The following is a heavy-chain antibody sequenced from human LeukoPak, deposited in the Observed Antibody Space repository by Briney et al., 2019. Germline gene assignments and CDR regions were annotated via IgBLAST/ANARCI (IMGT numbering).Heavy chain of an antibody. CDR2: IYHSGST. Sequence: SETLSLTCAVSGGSISSGGYSWSWIRQPPGKGLEWIGYIYHSGSTYYNPSLKSRVTISVDRSKNQFSLKLSSVTAADTAVYYCARGRIGYCSSTRCGFDYWGQGTLVTVSS. CDR1: GGSISSGGYS. CDR3: ARGRIGYCSSTRCGFDY. V-gene: IGHV4-30-2*01. J-gene: IGHJ4*02. D-gene: IGHD2-2*01.